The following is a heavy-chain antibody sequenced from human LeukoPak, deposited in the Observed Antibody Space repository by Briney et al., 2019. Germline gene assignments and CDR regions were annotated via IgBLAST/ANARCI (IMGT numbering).Heavy chain of an antibody. Sequence: SETLSLTCAVYGGSFSGYYWSWIRQPPGKGLEWIGYIYYSGSTNYNPSLKSRVTISVDTSKNQFSLKLSSVTAADTAVYYCARQGLNPYYYYGMDVWGQGTTVTVSS. CDR3: ARQGLNPYYYYGMDV. CDR2: IYYSGST. V-gene: IGHV4-59*08. J-gene: IGHJ6*02. CDR1: GGSFSGYY.